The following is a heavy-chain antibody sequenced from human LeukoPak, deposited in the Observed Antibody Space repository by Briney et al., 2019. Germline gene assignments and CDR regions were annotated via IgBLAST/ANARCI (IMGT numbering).Heavy chain of an antibody. CDR1: GGSFSGYY. V-gene: IGHV4-34*01. CDR2: INHSGST. J-gene: IGHJ6*02. CDR3: ARHPLVVAATNYYYYGMDV. D-gene: IGHD2-15*01. Sequence: SETLSLTCAVYGGSFSGYYWSWIRQPPGKGLEWIGEINHSGSTNYNPSLKSRVIISVDTSKNQFSLKLSSVTAADTAVYYCARHPLVVAATNYYYYGMDVWGQGTTVTVSS.